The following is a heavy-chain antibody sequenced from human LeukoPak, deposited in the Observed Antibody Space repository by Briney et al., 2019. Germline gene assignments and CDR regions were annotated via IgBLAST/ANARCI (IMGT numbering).Heavy chain of an antibody. CDR2: IGGSGGAI. D-gene: IGHD3-9*01. J-gene: IGHJ2*01. CDR3: ARERVPYYDILTGNWYFDL. CDR1: GFTFSRYA. Sequence: GGSLRLSCGASGFTFSRYAMSWVRQAPGKGLQWVSEIGGSGGAIYYADSVKGRFTISRDNSKNTLYLQMNSLRAEDTAVHYCARERVPYYDILTGNWYFDLWGRGTLVTVSS. V-gene: IGHV3-23*01.